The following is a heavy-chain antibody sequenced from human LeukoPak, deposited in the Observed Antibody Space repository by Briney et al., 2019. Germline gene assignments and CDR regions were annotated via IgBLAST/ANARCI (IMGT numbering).Heavy chain of an antibody. J-gene: IGHJ4*02. D-gene: IGHD1-7*01. CDR1: GYIFTDYS. V-gene: IGHV1-2*06. CDR3: ARGAGITGTNWVRLDHFDF. CDR2: INPNSGDT. Sequence: ASVKVSCKASGYIFTDYSMDWVRQAPGQGLEWMGRINPNSGDTKYAQKFQGRVTMTRDKSITTAYMGLTRPSSDDTAVYYCARGAGITGTNWVRLDHFDFWGQGTLVTVSS.